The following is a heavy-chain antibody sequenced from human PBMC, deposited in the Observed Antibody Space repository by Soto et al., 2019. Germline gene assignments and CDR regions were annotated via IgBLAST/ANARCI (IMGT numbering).Heavy chain of an antibody. CDR2: ISFSDGGT. CDR3: VKDDRILGRRYFDL. Sequence: EEQLLESGGGLIQPGGSLRLACEASGFTFSSYAMTWVRQAPGKGLEWVSSISFSDGGTYYADSVKGRLTISRDNSKNTLFLQMNSLRVEDTAVYYCVKDDRILGRRYFDLWGRGTLVKVSS. D-gene: IGHD2-15*01. CDR1: GFTFSSYA. V-gene: IGHV3-23*01. J-gene: IGHJ2*01.